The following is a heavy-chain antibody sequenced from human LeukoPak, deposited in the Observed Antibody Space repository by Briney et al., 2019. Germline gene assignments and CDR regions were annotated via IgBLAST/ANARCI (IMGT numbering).Heavy chain of an antibody. Sequence: GGSLRLSCAVSGFSVSGYWMTWVRQAPGKGLEWVANIKQDGSEKNYVDSVKGRFTISRDNAENSLFLQMNSLRVEDTAVYYCAREWQGGIAAAGTRIEGDYWGQGTLAAVSS. V-gene: IGHV3-7*01. D-gene: IGHD6-13*01. J-gene: IGHJ4*02. CDR1: GFSVSGYW. CDR3: AREWQGGIAAAGTRIEGDY. CDR2: IKQDGSEK.